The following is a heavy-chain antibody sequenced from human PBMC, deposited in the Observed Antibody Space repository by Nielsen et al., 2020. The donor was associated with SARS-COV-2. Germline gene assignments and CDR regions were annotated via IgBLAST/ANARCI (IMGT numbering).Heavy chain of an antibody. Sequence: GGSLRLSCAASGFTFSSYGMHWARQAPGKGLEWVAVISYDGSNKYYADSVKGRFTISRDNSKNTLYLQMNSLRAEDTAVYYCATPRGYSYGPFDYWGQGTLVTVSS. D-gene: IGHD5-18*01. CDR1: GFTFSSYG. CDR2: ISYDGSNK. V-gene: IGHV3-30*03. CDR3: ATPRGYSYGPFDY. J-gene: IGHJ4*02.